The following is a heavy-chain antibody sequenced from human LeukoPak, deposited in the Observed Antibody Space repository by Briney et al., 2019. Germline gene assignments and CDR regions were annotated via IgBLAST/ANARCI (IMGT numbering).Heavy chain of an antibody. D-gene: IGHD4/OR15-4a*01. CDR2: IYSSVT. V-gene: IGHV3-53*01. J-gene: IGHJ4*02. CDR3: ARRAGAYSHPYDY. Sequence: PGGSLRLSCTVSGFTVSSNSMSWVRQAPGKGLEWASFIYSSVTHYSDSVKGRFTISRDNSKNTLFLQMNSLRAEDTAVYYCARRAGAYSHPYDYWGQGTLVTVSS. CDR1: GFTVSSNS.